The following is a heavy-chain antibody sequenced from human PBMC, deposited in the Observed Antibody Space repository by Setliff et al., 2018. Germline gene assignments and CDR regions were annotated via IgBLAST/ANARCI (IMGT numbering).Heavy chain of an antibody. CDR2: INPSGGYT. CDR1: GYTFSNYY. J-gene: IGHJ4*02. V-gene: IGHV1-46*01. CDR3: ARLGVYFDY. Sequence: GASVKVSCKASGYTFSNYYIHWVRQAPGQGLEWMGIINPSGGYTNYAQKFRGRVTMTRDTSTSTVYMDLTSLRSEDTAVYYCARLGVYFDYWGQGTLVTVSS.